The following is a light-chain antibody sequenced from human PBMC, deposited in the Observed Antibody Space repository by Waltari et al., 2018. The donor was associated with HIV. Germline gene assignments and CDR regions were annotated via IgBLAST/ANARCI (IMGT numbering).Light chain of an antibody. J-gene: IGKJ3*01. CDR1: EGISQY. Sequence: DIQMTQSPPSLSASVGDRVTTTCQATEGISQYLNWYQQKAGKAPTRLIYDASNLETGVPSRFSGSGSGTDFTLTIASLQPEDVATYYCQQYEDTPLTFGPGTTVDIK. CDR3: QQYEDTPLT. CDR2: DAS. V-gene: IGKV1-33*01.